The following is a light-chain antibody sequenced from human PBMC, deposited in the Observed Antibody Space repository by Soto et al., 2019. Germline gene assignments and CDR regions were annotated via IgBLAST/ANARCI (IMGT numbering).Light chain of an antibody. CDR2: EGT. CDR3: SSYAGSSARVV. V-gene: IGLV2-23*01. CDR1: SSDLGGLNY. J-gene: IGLJ2*01. Sequence: QSALTQPASVSGSPGQSITIPCSGRSSDLGGLNYVSWYQQHPGKVPKLIIYEGTKRPSEISDRFSGSESDTTASLIISGLQPEDEADYYCSSYAGSSARVVFGGGTKVTVL.